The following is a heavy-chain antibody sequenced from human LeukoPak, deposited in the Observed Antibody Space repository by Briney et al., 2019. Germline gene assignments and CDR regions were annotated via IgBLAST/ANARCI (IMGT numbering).Heavy chain of an antibody. J-gene: IGHJ4*02. CDR3: ARARNEYYFDY. D-gene: IGHD2-8*01. CDR2: LYYSGST. Sequence: PSETLSLTCTVSGVSISSNYWTWIRQPPGKGLECIGYLYYSGSTNYNPSLKSRVTISVDTSKNQFSLKLSSVTAADTAVYYCARARNEYYFDYWGQGTLVTVSS. CDR1: GVSISSNY. V-gene: IGHV4-59*01.